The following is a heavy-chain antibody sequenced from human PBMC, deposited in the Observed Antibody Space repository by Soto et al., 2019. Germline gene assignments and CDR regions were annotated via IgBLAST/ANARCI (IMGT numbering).Heavy chain of an antibody. J-gene: IGHJ5*02. Sequence: SETLSLTCAVYGGSFSGYYWSWIRQPPGKGLEWIGEINHSGSTNYNPSLKSRVTISVDTSKNQFSLKLSSVTAAGTAVYYCARGLGCSGGSCYSSNWFDPWGQGTLVTVSS. V-gene: IGHV4-34*01. D-gene: IGHD2-15*01. CDR3: ARGLGCSGGSCYSSNWFDP. CDR2: INHSGST. CDR1: GGSFSGYY.